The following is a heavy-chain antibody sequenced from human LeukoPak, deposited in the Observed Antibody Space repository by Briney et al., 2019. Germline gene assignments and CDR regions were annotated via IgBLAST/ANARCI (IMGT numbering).Heavy chain of an antibody. CDR2: ISDSGGSA. Sequence: GGSLRLSCAASGFTFSSYGMSWVRQAPGQGLDWVSAISDSGGSAYYPDSVKGRFTISRDNSKNTLHLQMNSLRAEDTAVYHCAKNRFTTGGDFDYWGQGTLVTVSS. CDR1: GFTFSSYG. V-gene: IGHV3-23*01. D-gene: IGHD7-27*01. J-gene: IGHJ4*02. CDR3: AKNRFTTGGDFDY.